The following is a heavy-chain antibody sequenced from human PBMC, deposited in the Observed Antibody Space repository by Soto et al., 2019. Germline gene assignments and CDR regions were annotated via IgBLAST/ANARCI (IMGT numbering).Heavy chain of an antibody. CDR3: ANGGGRHCSSTSCRLYYCYGMDV. D-gene: IGHD2-2*01. CDR2: INHSGST. V-gene: IGHV4-34*01. CDR1: GGSFSGYY. J-gene: IGHJ6*02. Sequence: KTSETLSLTCAVYGGSFSGYYWSWIRQPPGKGLEWIGGINHSGSTNYNPSLKSRVTISVDTSKNQFSLKLSSVTAADTAVYYCANGGGRHCSSTSCRLYYCYGMDVWGHGTKVTVA.